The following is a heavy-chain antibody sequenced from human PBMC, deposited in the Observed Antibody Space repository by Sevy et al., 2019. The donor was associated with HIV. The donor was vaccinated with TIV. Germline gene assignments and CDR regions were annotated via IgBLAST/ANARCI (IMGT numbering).Heavy chain of an antibody. D-gene: IGHD3-10*01. Sequence: SQTLSLTCDISGDSVTSSNAAWNWIRQSPSRGLEWLGKTYFRSKWSHDYADSVKSRITINPDTSKNQFSLQLKSVTPEDTAVYYCAREILSRGIRGVIGTWGQGTLITVSS. CDR1: GDSVTSSNAA. CDR3: AREILSRGIRGVIGT. CDR2: TYFRSKWSH. V-gene: IGHV6-1*01. J-gene: IGHJ5*02.